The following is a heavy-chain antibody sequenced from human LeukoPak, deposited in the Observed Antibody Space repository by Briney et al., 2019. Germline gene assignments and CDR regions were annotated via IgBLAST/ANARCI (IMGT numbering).Heavy chain of an antibody. CDR3: ARGNHGSSWYGGGYFDH. J-gene: IGHJ4*02. D-gene: IGHD6-13*01. CDR2: IYYSGST. Sequence: SETLSLTCAVSGGSISSGGYSWSWIRQPPGKGLEWIGYIYYSGSTYYNPSLKSRVTISVDTSKNQFSLKLSSVTAADTAVYYCARGNHGSSWYGGGYFDHWGQGTLVTVSS. V-gene: IGHV4-30-4*07. CDR1: GGSISSGGYS.